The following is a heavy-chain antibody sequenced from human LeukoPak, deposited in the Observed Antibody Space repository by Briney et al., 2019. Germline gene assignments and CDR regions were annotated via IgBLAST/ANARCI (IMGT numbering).Heavy chain of an antibody. CDR2: ISGSGGST. CDR3: AKGKEQLVRLFDY. J-gene: IGHJ4*02. Sequence: GGSLRLSCAASGFTFSSYGIHWVRQAPGKGLEWVSAISGSGGSTYYADSVKGRFTISRDNSKNTLYLQMNSLRAEDTAVYYCAKGKEQLVRLFDYWGQGTLVTVSS. D-gene: IGHD6-6*01. CDR1: GFTFSSYG. V-gene: IGHV3-23*01.